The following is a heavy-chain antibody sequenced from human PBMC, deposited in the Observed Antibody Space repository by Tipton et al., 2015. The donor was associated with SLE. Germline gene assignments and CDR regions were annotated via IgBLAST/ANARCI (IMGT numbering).Heavy chain of an antibody. CDR3: ARAKRSSSTGGYWFDS. V-gene: IGHV4-59*01. D-gene: IGHD6-13*01. CDR2: IFYGGGA. CDR1: GGSISTFY. Sequence: GLVKPSETLSLTCTVSGGSISTFYWTWIRQPPGKGLEYIGDIFYGGGANYNPSLMSRVTISVDTSKNQFFLRLRSVTAADTAVYYCARAKRSSSTGGYWFDSWGQGTRVTVSS. J-gene: IGHJ5*01.